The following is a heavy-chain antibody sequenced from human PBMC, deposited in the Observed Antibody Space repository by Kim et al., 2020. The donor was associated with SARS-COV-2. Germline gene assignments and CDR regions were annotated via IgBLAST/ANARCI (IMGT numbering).Heavy chain of an antibody. Sequence: PSLTSRLTISIDNSKNQFSLKLTSVTAADTAIYYCARQYDDNYYYYYYMDVWGTGTPVTVSS. V-gene: IGHV4-39*01. CDR3: ARQYDDNYYYYYYMDV. J-gene: IGHJ6*03. D-gene: IGHD3-16*01.